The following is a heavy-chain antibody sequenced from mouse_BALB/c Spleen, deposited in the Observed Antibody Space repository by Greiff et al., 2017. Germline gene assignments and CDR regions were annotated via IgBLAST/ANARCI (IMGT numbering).Heavy chain of an antibody. CDR2: ISCYNGAT. D-gene: IGHD6-5*01. V-gene: IGHV1S34*01. CDR1: GYSFTGFY. Sequence: LVKPGASVKISCKASGYSFTGFYMHWVKQSHGKSLEWIGYISCYNGATSYNQKFKGKATFTVDTSSSTAYMQFNSLTSEDSAVYYCARRGEAGLLRFAYWGQGTLVTVSA. CDR3: ARRGEAGLLRFAY. J-gene: IGHJ3*01.